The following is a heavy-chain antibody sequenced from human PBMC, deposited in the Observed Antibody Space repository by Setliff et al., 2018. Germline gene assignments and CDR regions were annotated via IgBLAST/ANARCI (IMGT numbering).Heavy chain of an antibody. CDR3: ARYDSSGYHYYYGMDV. CDR2: VYPGDSDT. CDR1: GYSFTSYW. J-gene: IGHJ6*02. D-gene: IGHD3-22*01. Sequence: SCKGSGYSFTSYWIGWVRQMPGKGLEWMGIVYPGDSDTRYSPSFQGQVTISADKSISTAYLQWSSLKASDTAMYYCARYDSSGYHYYYGMDVWGQGTTVTVSS. V-gene: IGHV5-51*01.